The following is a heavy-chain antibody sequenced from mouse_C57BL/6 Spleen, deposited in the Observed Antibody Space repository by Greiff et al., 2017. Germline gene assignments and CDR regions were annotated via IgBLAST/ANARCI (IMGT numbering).Heavy chain of an antibody. D-gene: IGHD2-3*01. J-gene: IGHJ1*03. CDR1: GYTFTSYW. V-gene: IGHV1-69*01. CDR2: LDPSDSYT. CDR3: ARGYDGYYWYFDV. Sequence: VKLQQPGAELVMPGASVKLSCKASGYTFTSYWMHWVKQRPGQGLEWIGELDPSDSYTNYNQKFKGKSTLTVDKSSSTAYMQLSSLTSEDSAVYYCARGYDGYYWYFDVWGTGTTVTVSS.